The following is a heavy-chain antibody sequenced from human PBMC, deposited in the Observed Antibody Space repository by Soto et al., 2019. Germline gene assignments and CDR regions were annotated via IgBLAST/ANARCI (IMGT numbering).Heavy chain of an antibody. V-gene: IGHV4-59*01. D-gene: IGHD3-10*01. Sequence: SETLSLTCSVSGGSISSYYRSWIRQPPGKGLEWIGYIYYSGSTNYNPSLKSRVTISVDTSKNQFSLKLSSVTAADTAVYYCARVMSLSGGDAFDIWGQGTMVTVSS. CDR3: ARVMSLSGGDAFDI. J-gene: IGHJ3*02. CDR1: GGSISSYY. CDR2: IYYSGST.